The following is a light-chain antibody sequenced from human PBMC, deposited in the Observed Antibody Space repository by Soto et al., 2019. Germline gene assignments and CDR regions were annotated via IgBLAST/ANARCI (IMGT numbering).Light chain of an antibody. CDR1: QSVSGSY. J-gene: IGKJ1*01. CDR2: GAS. CDR3: HQYGSSPQT. V-gene: IGKV3-20*01. Sequence: EIVLTQSPGTLSLSPGERATLSCRASQSVSGSYLAWYQQKPGQAPRLLIYGASSRATGIPDRFSGSGSGTDFTLTNSRLEPEDFAVYYCHQYGSSPQTFGQGTKVEVK.